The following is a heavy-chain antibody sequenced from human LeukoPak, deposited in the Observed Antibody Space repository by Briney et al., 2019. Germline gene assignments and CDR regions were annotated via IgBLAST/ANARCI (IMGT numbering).Heavy chain of an antibody. CDR3: ARYPVMGYDILTGYPSDAFDI. V-gene: IGHV4-59*01. Sequence: SETLSLTCTVSGGSLSSYFWSWIRQPPEKGLEWIGYIYHSGSSFYNPSLKSRVTISVDTSKNQFSLKLSSVTAADTAVYYCARYPVMGYDILTGYPSDAFDIWGQGTMVTVSS. CDR1: GGSLSSYF. J-gene: IGHJ3*02. CDR2: IYHSGSS. D-gene: IGHD3-9*01.